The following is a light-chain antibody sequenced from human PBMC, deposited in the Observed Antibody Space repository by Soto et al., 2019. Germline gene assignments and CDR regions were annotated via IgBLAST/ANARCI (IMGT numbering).Light chain of an antibody. CDR3: QQYGSSLSWT. CDR1: QSVSSSY. J-gene: IGKJ1*01. Sequence: EIVLTQSPGTLSLSPGERATLSCRASQSVSSSYLAWYQQKPGQAPSLLIYGASSRATGIPDRFSGSGSGTDFTLTISRLDPEDFAVYYCQQYGSSLSWTFGQGTKVEIK. V-gene: IGKV3-20*01. CDR2: GAS.